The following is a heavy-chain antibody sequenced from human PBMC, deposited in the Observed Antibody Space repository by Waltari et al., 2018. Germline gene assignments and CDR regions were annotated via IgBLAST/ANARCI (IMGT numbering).Heavy chain of an antibody. J-gene: IGHJ6*02. CDR1: GGTFSSYA. CDR2: IIPSLGTA. V-gene: IGHV1-69*13. Sequence: QVQLVQSGAEVKKPGSSVKVSCKASGGTFSSYAISWVRQAPGQGLEWMGVIIPSLGTANYAQKCQGRVTITADESTSTAYMELSSLRSEDTAVYYCARLYNWNYYYYYGMDVWGQGTTVTVSS. D-gene: IGHD1-20*01. CDR3: ARLYNWNYYYYYGMDV.